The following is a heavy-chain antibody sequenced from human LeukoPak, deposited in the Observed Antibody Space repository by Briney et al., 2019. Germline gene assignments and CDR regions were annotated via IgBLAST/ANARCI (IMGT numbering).Heavy chain of an antibody. D-gene: IGHD3-10*01. J-gene: IGHJ6*03. CDR1: GASISSHY. CDR2: VHHDGIT. Sequence: SETLSLTCIVSGASISSHYWSWIRQPPGKRLEWIGYVHHDGITNQNPSLKSRVAISIDTSRNQMSLKLYSMTAADTAVYYCAREPYGSGSYRYYMDVWGKGTTVTVSS. CDR3: AREPYGSGSYRYYMDV. V-gene: IGHV4-59*11.